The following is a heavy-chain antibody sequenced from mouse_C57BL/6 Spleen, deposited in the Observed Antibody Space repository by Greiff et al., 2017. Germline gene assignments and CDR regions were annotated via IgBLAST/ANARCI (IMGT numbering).Heavy chain of an antibody. V-gene: IGHV1-61*01. CDR2: IYPSDSET. CDR1: GYTFTSYW. D-gene: IGHD2-2*01. Sequence: VQLQQPGAELVRPGSSVKLSCKASGYTFTSYWMDWVKQRPGQGLEWIGNIYPSDSETHYNQKFKDKATLTVDKSSSTAYMQLSSLTSEDSAVYYCARRDGYDWYFDVWGTGTTVTVSS. CDR3: ARRDGYDWYFDV. J-gene: IGHJ1*03.